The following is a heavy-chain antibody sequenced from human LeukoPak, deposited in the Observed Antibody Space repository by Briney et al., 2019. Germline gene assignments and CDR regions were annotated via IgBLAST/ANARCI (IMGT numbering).Heavy chain of an antibody. J-gene: IGHJ4*02. CDR2: IKSDGSAT. D-gene: IGHD2-2*03. CDR1: EFSFSSYW. CDR3: AMDINGDLFHV. Sequence: GGSLRLSCAGSEFSFSSYWMHWVRQPPEKGLEWVFSIKSDGSATAYADSVKGRFSMSTDSAKYTASLHMNGLRVEDTAMYYCAMDINGDLFHVWGQGTPVTVSS. V-gene: IGHV3-74*01.